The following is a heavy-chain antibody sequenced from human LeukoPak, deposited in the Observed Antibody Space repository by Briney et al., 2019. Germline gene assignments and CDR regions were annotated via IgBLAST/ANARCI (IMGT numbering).Heavy chain of an antibody. D-gene: IGHD6-6*01. V-gene: IGHV3-74*01. Sequence: GGSLRLSCTASGFSFSGHWMHWARQLPGKGLVWVSRISPTGSTTSYADSVKGRFTVSRDNAKNTLYLQVNHLRAEDTAVYYCARGPNSNWSGLDFWGQGTLLTVSS. CDR3: ARGPNSNWSGLDF. CDR1: GFSFSGHW. CDR2: ISPTGSTT. J-gene: IGHJ4*02.